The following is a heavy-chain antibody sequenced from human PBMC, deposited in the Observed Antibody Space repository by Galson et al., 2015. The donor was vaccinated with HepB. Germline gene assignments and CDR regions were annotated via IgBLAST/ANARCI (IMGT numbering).Heavy chain of an antibody. V-gene: IGHV1-3*01. CDR3: ARAPYYDILCDY. D-gene: IGHD3-9*01. CDR1: GYTFIKYA. J-gene: IGHJ4*02. CDR2: INAGDGNS. Sequence: SVKVSCKASGYTFIKYAMHWVRQAPGQRLEWMGWINAGDGNSKSSQKFQGRVTITRDTSASTFYMELSSLRSEDTAVYYCARAPYYDILCDYWGQGTLVTVSS.